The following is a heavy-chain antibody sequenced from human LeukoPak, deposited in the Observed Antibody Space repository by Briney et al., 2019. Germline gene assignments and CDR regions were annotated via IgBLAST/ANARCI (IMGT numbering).Heavy chain of an antibody. CDR1: GGAISYYY. Sequence: SETLSLTCTVSGGAISYYYWNWIRQPPGKGLEWIGYIYYTGNTNYNPSLKSRVTISVDTSKNQFSLKLGSVTAADTAVYYCARDRLQLQSWGQGTLVTVSS. V-gene: IGHV4-59*01. D-gene: IGHD5-24*01. CDR2: IYYTGNT. J-gene: IGHJ5*02. CDR3: ARDRLQLQS.